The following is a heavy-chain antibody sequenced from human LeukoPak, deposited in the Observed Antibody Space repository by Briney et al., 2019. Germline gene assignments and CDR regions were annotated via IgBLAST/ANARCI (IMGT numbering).Heavy chain of an antibody. CDR3: AKDIYGGAIDY. CDR1: GFTFDDYA. CDR2: ISRNSGSI. V-gene: IGHV3-9*01. J-gene: IGHJ4*02. Sequence: GGSLRLSCAASGFTFDDYAMHWVRQAPGKGLEWVSGISRNSGSIGYADSVKGRFTISRDNAKNSLYLQMNSLRAEDTALYYCAKDIYGGAIDYWGQGTLVTVSS. D-gene: IGHD1-26*01.